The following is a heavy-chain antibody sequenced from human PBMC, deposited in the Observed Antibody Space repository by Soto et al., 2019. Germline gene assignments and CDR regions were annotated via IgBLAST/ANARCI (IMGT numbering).Heavy chain of an antibody. CDR3: ARDLVSGSDFWRAYNGGYFDY. D-gene: IGHD3-3*01. Sequence: QVQLVQSGAEVKRPGASVKVSCKASGYTFRNYGITWVRQAPGQGLEWMAWISPYNGNTNYAQDLQGRVTMTTDTSTSTAYMELRSLTSEDTAIYYCARDLVSGSDFWRAYNGGYFDYWGQGTLVTVSS. CDR2: ISPYNGNT. J-gene: IGHJ4*02. CDR1: GYTFRNYG. V-gene: IGHV1-18*01.